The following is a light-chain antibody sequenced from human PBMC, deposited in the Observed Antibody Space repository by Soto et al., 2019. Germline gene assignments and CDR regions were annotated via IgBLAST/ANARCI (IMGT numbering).Light chain of an antibody. CDR2: GAS. V-gene: IGKV3-20*01. CDR3: QQYGSAPYT. CDR1: QSVSSSY. J-gene: IGKJ2*01. Sequence: EIVLTQSPGPLSLSPGERATLSCRASQSVSSSYLAWYQQQPGQAPRLLIYGASSRATGIPDRFSGSGSGTDFTLTISSLEPEDFAVYYCQQYGSAPYTFGQGTKLELK.